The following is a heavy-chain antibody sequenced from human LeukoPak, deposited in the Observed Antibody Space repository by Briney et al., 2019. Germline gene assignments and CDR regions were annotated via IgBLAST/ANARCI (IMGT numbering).Heavy chain of an antibody. D-gene: IGHD3-10*01. CDR1: GGSISSYY. CDR3: ARGFRGPNFDY. Sequence: KPSETLSLTCTVSGGSISSYYWSWIRQPPGKELEWIGSIHYSGSTSYNPSLKSRVTISGDTSKNQFSLKLSSVTAADTAVYYCARGFRGPNFDYWGQGTLVTVSS. J-gene: IGHJ4*02. V-gene: IGHV4-59*08. CDR2: IHYSGST.